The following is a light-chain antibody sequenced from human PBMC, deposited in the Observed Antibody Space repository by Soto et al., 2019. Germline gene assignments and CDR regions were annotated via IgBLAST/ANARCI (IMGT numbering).Light chain of an antibody. CDR2: GAS. CDR1: QGINSN. Sequence: EIVMTQSPATLSVSPGERATLSCRASQGINSNLVWYQQKPGQAPRLLIYGASTRATGIPARFSGSGSGTEFTLTISSLQSEDFAVYYCQQYNNWLWTFGQGTKVEIK. CDR3: QQYNNWLWT. J-gene: IGKJ1*01. V-gene: IGKV3-15*01.